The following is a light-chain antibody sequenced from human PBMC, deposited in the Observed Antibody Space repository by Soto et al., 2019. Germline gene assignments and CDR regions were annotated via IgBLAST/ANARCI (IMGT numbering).Light chain of an antibody. Sequence: IQVNQSPPTLSASVGDRVTITCRASQTISAWMAWYQQKPGKAPKLLVYDASTLQSGAASRFSGSGSGTEFTLIISGLQPDDSATYYCQQYTNTNNPWMFGQGTKVDIK. CDR3: QQYTNTNNPWM. V-gene: IGKV1-5*01. J-gene: IGKJ1*01. CDR1: QTISAW. CDR2: DAS.